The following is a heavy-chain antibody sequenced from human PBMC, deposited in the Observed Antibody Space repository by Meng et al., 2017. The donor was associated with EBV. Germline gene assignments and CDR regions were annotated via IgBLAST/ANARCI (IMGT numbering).Heavy chain of an antibody. CDR2: VNHAGRT. V-gene: IGHV4-34*01. J-gene: IGHJ4*02. Sequence: VRLQQWGQGLLNPSETRSLTCGLSGESFSGYYCSWVRQSPGKGLEWIGEVNHAGRTNFHPSLKSRVSISLDTSKNQFSLKLNSVTVADTAVYYCAEGRGTFDYWGRGTLVTVSS. CDR1: GESFSGYY. CDR3: AEGRGTFDY.